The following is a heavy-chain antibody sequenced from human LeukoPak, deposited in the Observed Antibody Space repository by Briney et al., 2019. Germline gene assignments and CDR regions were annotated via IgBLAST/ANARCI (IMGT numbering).Heavy chain of an antibody. CDR3: ARDLRGYNGGGYAYYFDY. CDR2: TYYRSKWFN. J-gene: IGHJ4*02. CDR1: GDSVSGNSAA. Sequence: SQTLSLTCAISGDSVSGNSAARSWIRQSPSRGLEWLGTTYYRSKWFNDYAVSVKSRININPDTSRNQFSLQLNSVTPEDTAVYYCARDLRGYNGGGYAYYFDYWGQGTLVTVSS. V-gene: IGHV6-1*01. D-gene: IGHD3-22*01.